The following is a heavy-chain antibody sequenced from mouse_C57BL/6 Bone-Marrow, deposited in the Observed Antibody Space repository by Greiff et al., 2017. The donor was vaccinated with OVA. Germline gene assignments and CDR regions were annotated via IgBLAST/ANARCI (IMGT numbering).Heavy chain of an antibody. CDR1: GFTFSDYG. D-gene: IGHD1-1*01. CDR2: ISSGSSII. J-gene: IGHJ3*01. V-gene: IGHV5-17*01. Sequence: EVKVVESGGGLVKPGGSLKLSCAASGFTFSDYGMHWVRQAPEKGLEWVAYISSGSSIIYYADTVKGRFTISRDNAKNTLFLQMTSLRSEDTAMYYCARALLLRSFAYWGQGTLVTVSA. CDR3: ARALLLRSFAY.